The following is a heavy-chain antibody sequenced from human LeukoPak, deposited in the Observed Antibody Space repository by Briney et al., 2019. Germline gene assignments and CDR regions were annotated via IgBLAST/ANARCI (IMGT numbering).Heavy chain of an antibody. J-gene: IGHJ5*02. D-gene: IGHD1-1*01. CDR1: GASISSYY. CDR2: IYDSGTT. CDR3: ATHFDGPHPEGNSRLKWFDP. Sequence: SETLSLTCTVSGASISSYYWSWIRQPPGKGLEWIGCIYDSGTTYYNPSLKSRVTISMDTSKNQLSLKLSSVTAADTAVFYCATHFDGPHPEGNSRLKWFDPWGQGTLATVSP. V-gene: IGHV4-59*08.